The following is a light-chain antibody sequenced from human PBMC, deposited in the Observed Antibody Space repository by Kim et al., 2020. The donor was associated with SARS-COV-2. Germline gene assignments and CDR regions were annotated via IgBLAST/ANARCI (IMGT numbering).Light chain of an antibody. CDR2: GAS. J-gene: IGKJ2*02. V-gene: IGKV3-20*01. CDR3: QQYDTSPSCT. Sequence: EIVLTQSPGTLSLSPGERATLSFRASQSVSDNYLAWYQQKPGQAPRLLIYGASSRATGIPDRFSGSGSGTDFTLTISRLEPEDFAVYYCQQYDTSPSCTFGQETKLEI. CDR1: QSVSDNY.